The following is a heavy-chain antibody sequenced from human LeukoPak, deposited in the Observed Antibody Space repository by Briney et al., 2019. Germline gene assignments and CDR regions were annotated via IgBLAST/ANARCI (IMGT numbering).Heavy chain of an antibody. D-gene: IGHD3-10*01. J-gene: IGHJ4*02. V-gene: IGHV3-48*02. CDR3: ARGGGPMIRSDFDF. Sequence: GGSLRLSCTASGFSFSFYSMNWVRQAAGRGLEWISYISSSSSLIYYADSVKGRFTISRDNAKNSLYLHMNSLKDEDTAVYYCARGGGPMIRSDFDFWGQGTLVTVSS. CDR2: ISSSSSLI. CDR1: GFSFSFYS.